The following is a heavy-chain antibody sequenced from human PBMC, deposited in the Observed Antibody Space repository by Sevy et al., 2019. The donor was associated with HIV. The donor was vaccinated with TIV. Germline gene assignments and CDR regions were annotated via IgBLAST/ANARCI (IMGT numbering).Heavy chain of an antibody. D-gene: IGHD1-26*01. V-gene: IGHV3-15*01. CDR2: IKSKTDGGTT. J-gene: IGHJ6*02. CDR1: GFTFSNAW. Sequence: GGSLRLSCAASGFTFSNAWMSWVRQAPGKGLEWVGRIKSKTDGGTTDNAAPVKGRFTISRDDSKNTLYLQMNSLKTEDTAVYYCTTSGSYYYYGMDVWGQGTTVTVSS. CDR3: TTSGSYYYYGMDV.